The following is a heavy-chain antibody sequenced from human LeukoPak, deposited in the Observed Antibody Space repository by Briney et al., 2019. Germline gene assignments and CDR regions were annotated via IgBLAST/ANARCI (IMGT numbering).Heavy chain of an antibody. CDR3: ARGNGAARLDPNFDY. CDR2: IYTSGST. D-gene: IGHD6-6*01. V-gene: IGHV4-4*07. CDR1: GGSISSYY. Sequence: PSETLSLTCTVSGGSISSYYWSWIRQPAGKGLEWIGRIYTSGSTNYNPSLKSRVTMSVDTSKNQFSLKLSSVTAADTAVYYCARGNGAARLDPNFDYWGQGTLVTVSS. J-gene: IGHJ4*02.